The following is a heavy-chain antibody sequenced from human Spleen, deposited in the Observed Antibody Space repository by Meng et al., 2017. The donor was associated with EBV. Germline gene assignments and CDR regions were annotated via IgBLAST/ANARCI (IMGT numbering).Heavy chain of an antibody. D-gene: IGHD3-10*01. CDR3: ARDVYASGSYRSDP. CDR1: GYSFGSYD. CDR2: MNPNSGKT. Sequence: QVQLVQSGPEVKKPGASVKVSCEASGYSFGSYDINWVRQATGQGREWMGWMNPNSGKTGYTQKFQGRVTMTRNTSISTAYMELSTLTSEDTAVYYCARDVYASGSYRSDPWGQGTLVTVSS. V-gene: IGHV1-8*01. J-gene: IGHJ5*02.